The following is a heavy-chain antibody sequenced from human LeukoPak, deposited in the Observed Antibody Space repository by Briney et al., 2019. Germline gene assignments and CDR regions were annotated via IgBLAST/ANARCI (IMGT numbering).Heavy chain of an antibody. J-gene: IGHJ3*02. CDR1: GFTFSSYA. CDR3: ATSGATDAFDI. V-gene: IGHV3-30*14. Sequence: PGGSLRLSCAASGFTFSSYAMHWVRQAPGKGLEWVAVISYDGSNKYYADSVKGRFTISRHNSKNTLYLQMNSLRAEGTAVYYCATSGATDAFDIWGQGTMVTVSS. CDR2: ISYDGSNK. D-gene: IGHD1-26*01.